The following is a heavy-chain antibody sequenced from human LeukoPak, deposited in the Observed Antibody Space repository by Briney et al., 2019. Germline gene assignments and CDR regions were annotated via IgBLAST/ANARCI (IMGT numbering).Heavy chain of an antibody. CDR1: GGSFSGYY. CDR2: INHSGST. J-gene: IGHJ4*02. D-gene: IGHD2-21*02. Sequence: SETLSHTCAVYGGSFSGYYWSWIRQPPGKGLEWIGEINHSGSTNYNPSLKSRVTISVDTSKNQFSLKLSSVTAADTAVYYCARAPRLYYFDYWGQGTLVTVSS. CDR3: ARAPRLYYFDY. V-gene: IGHV4-34*01.